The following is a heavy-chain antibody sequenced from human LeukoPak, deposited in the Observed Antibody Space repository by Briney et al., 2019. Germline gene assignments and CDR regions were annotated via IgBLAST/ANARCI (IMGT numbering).Heavy chain of an antibody. D-gene: IGHD4-23*01. CDR3: ARDQFMDYGGNSWAFDI. CDR2: IWYDGSNK. Sequence: GGSLRLSCAASGFTFSSYGMHWVRQAPGKGLEWVAVIWYDGSNKYYADSVKGRFTISRDNSKNTLYLQMNSLGAEDTAVYYCARDQFMDYGGNSWAFDIWGQGTMVTVSS. CDR1: GFTFSSYG. V-gene: IGHV3-33*01. J-gene: IGHJ3*02.